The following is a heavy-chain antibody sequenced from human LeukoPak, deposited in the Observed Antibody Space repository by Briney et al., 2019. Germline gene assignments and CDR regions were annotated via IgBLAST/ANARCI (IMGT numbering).Heavy chain of an antibody. J-gene: IGHJ4*02. CDR3: ARGVVGYNI. Sequence: KPSETLSLTCAVYGGSFSGYYWSWIRQPPGKGLEWIGEINHSGSTNYNPSLKSRVTISVDTSKNQFSLKLSSVTAADTAVYYRARGVVGYNIWGQGTLVTVSS. D-gene: IGHD5-24*01. V-gene: IGHV4-34*01. CDR1: GGSFSGYY. CDR2: INHSGST.